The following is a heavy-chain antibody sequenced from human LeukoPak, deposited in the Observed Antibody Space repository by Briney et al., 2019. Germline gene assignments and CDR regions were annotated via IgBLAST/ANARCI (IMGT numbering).Heavy chain of an antibody. CDR1: GFTFSYHA. D-gene: IGHD5-12*01. J-gene: IGHJ4*02. CDR2: ISGSGGTT. V-gene: IGHV3-23*01. CDR3: AKDPENIVATIIDY. Sequence: GGSLRLSCEASGFTFSYHAMTWVRQAPGKGLEWVSGISGSGGTTYYADSVKGRFTISRDNSKRTLYLQMSSLRAEDTAVYYCAKDPENIVATIIDYWGQGTLVTVSS.